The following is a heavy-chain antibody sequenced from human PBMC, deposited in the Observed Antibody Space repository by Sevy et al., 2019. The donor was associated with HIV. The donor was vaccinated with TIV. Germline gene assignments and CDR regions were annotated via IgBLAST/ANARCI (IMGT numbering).Heavy chain of an antibody. V-gene: IGHV3-48*01. CDR1: GFPFSSYG. Sequence: GGSLRLSCAASGFPFSSYGMNWVRQAPGKGLEWVSYISDISSAIYYAHSGKGPFTISRDNAKKSLYLQMNSLRAEDTAMYYCARGLAALPGYYYGMDVWGQGTTVTVSS. D-gene: IGHD3-22*01. CDR3: ARGLAALPGYYYGMDV. J-gene: IGHJ6*02. CDR2: ISDISSAI.